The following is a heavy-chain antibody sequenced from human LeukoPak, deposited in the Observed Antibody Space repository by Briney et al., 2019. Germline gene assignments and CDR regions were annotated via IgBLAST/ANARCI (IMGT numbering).Heavy chain of an antibody. D-gene: IGHD3-10*01. V-gene: IGHV3-23*01. CDR3: ARAAYGSGNHVWYYYYYMDV. Sequence: GGSLRLSCAASGFTFSSYAMSWVRQAPGKGLEWVSAISGSGGSTYYADSVKGRFTISRDNSKNTLYLQMNSLRAEDTAVYYCARAAYGSGNHVWYYYYYMDVWGKGTTVTVSS. CDR1: GFTFSSYA. CDR2: ISGSGGST. J-gene: IGHJ6*03.